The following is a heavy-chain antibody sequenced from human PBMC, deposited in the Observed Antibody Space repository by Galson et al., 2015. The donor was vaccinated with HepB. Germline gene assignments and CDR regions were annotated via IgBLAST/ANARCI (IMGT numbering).Heavy chain of an antibody. CDR3: ASPPPYGDYVGFDY. Sequence: SVKVSCKASGGTFSSYAISWVRQAPGQGLEWMGGIIPILGIANYAQKFQGRVTITADKSTSTAYMELSSLRSEDTAVYYCASPPPYGDYVGFDYWGQGTLVTVSS. D-gene: IGHD4-17*01. J-gene: IGHJ4*02. CDR1: GGTFSSYA. CDR2: IIPILGIA. V-gene: IGHV1-69*10.